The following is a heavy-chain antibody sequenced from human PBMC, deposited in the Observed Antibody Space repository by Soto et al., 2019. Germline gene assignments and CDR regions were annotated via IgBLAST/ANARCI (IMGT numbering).Heavy chain of an antibody. V-gene: IGHV3-30*18. CDR1: GFTFSYG. CDR3: AKLVIGYCSGNTCDDY. D-gene: IGHD2-15*01. CDR2: ISYDSSNK. J-gene: IGHJ4*02. Sequence: VQLLESEGGLIQPGGSLRLSCAASGFTFSYGIHWLRQAPGKGLEWVAYISYDSSNKFYGDSMKGRFTISRDNSKNTQFMQMKSMRGEDTAVYYCAKLVIGYCSGNTCDDYWGQGTLVAVSS.